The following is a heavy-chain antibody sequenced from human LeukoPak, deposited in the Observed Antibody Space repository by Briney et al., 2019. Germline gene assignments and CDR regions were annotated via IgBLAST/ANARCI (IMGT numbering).Heavy chain of an antibody. D-gene: IGHD3-3*01. CDR1: GFTFSSYA. CDR3: ARDTAFWNYAFDI. Sequence: GGSLRLSCAASGFTFSSYAMHWVRQAPGKGLEWVAVISYDGGNKYYADSVRGRFTISRDNSKNTLYLQMNSLRAEDTAVYYCARDTAFWNYAFDIWGQGTMVTVSS. V-gene: IGHV3-30*04. J-gene: IGHJ3*02. CDR2: ISYDGGNK.